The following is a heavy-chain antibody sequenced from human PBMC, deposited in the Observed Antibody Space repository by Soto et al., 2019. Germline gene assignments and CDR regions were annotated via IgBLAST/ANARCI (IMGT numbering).Heavy chain of an antibody. V-gene: IGHV3-11*05. D-gene: IGHD1-26*01. Sequence: QVHLVESGGGLVKPGGSLRLSCTAFGFTFSDYYMSWIRQAPGKGLEWISYISSTSTYTNYADSVKGRFTISRDNAKNSLYLQMNSLRDEDTAVYYCVRDLGWSPLWEYWGQGTLVTVSS. CDR3: VRDLGWSPLWEY. CDR1: GFTFSDYY. CDR2: ISSTSTYT. J-gene: IGHJ4*02.